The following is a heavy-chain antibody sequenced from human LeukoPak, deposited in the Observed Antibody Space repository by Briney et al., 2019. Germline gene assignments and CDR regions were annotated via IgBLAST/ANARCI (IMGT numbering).Heavy chain of an antibody. V-gene: IGHV5-51*01. CDR1: GYSFTSYW. CDR3: ARQKRLAVTDTFDY. Sequence: KNGESLKISCKGSGYSFTSYWIGWARQMPGKGLEWMGIIYPGDSNTRYSPSFQGQVTISVDKSISTAFLQWSSLKASDTAMYYCARQKRLAVTDTFDYWGQGTLVTVSS. CDR2: IYPGDSNT. J-gene: IGHJ4*02. D-gene: IGHD6-19*01.